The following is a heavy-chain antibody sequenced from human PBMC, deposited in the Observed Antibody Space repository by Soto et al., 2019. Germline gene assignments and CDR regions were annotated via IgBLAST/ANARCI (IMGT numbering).Heavy chain of an antibody. V-gene: IGHV3-30*18. CDR1: GFTFSSYG. Sequence: GGSLRLSCAASGFTFSSYGMHWVRQAPGKGLEWVAVISYDGSNKYYADSVKGRFTISRDNSKNTLYLQMNSLRAEDTAVYYCAKEGPYDYIWGSYRQVYYMDVWGKGTTVTVSS. D-gene: IGHD3-16*02. CDR2: ISYDGSNK. J-gene: IGHJ6*03. CDR3: AKEGPYDYIWGSYRQVYYMDV.